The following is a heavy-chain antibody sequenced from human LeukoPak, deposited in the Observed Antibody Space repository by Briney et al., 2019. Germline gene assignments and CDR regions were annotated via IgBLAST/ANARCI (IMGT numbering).Heavy chain of an antibody. CDR2: ISGSGGSI. CDR1: GFTFRSYA. J-gene: IGHJ4*02. D-gene: IGHD2-21*02. V-gene: IGHV3-23*01. CDR3: AKLSLAGDWDY. Sequence: GGSLRLSCAASGFTFRSYAMGWVRQAPGKGLEWVSAISGSGGSIYYADSVKGRFTISRDNSKNTLYLQMNSLRAEDTAVYYCAKLSLAGDWDYWGQGTLVTVSS.